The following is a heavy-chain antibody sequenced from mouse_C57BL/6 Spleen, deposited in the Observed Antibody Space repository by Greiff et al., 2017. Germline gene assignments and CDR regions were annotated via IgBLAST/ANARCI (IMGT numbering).Heavy chain of an antibody. V-gene: IGHV1-15*01. CDR1: GYTFTDYE. Sequence: QVQLKQSGAELVRPGASVTLSCKASGYTFTDYEMHWVKQTPVHGLEWIGAIDPETGGTAYNQKFKGKAILTADKSSSTAYMELRSLTSEDSAVYYCTRGGYGGYYFDYWGQGTTLTVSS. D-gene: IGHD2-14*01. CDR3: TRGGYGGYYFDY. CDR2: IDPETGGT. J-gene: IGHJ2*01.